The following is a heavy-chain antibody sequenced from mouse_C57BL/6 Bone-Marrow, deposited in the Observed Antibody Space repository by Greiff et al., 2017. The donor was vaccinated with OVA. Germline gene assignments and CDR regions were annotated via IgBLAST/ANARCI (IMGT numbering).Heavy chain of an antibody. Sequence: QVQLQQSGPELVKPGASVKISCKASGYAFSSSWMNWVKQRPGKGLEWIGRIYPGDGDTNYNGKFKGKATLTADKSSSTAYMQLSSLTSEDCAVYFCAREGTAQAFYAMDYWGQGTSVTVSS. J-gene: IGHJ4*01. CDR2: IYPGDGDT. D-gene: IGHD3-2*02. CDR3: AREGTAQAFYAMDY. CDR1: GYAFSSSW. V-gene: IGHV1-82*01.